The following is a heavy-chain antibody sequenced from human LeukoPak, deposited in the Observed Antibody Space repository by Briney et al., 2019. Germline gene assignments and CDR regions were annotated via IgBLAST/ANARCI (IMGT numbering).Heavy chain of an antibody. V-gene: IGHV4-39*01. D-gene: IGHD3-22*01. CDR3: ATVTYYYDSSGYYRSPHDY. J-gene: IGHJ4*02. CDR1: GGSISSSSYY. Sequence: PSETLSLTCTVSGGSISSSSYYWGWIRQPPGKGLEWIGSIYYSGSTYYNPSLKSRVTISVDTSKNQFSLKLSSVTAADTAVYYCATVTYYYDSSGYYRSPHDYWGPGTLVTVSS. CDR2: IYYSGST.